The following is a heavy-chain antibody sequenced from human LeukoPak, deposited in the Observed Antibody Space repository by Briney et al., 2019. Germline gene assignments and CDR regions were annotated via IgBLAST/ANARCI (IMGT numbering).Heavy chain of an antibody. CDR1: GFTFSSYG. CDR2: ISYDGSNK. Sequence: GGSLRLSCAASGFTFSSYGMHWVRQAPGKGLEWVAVISYDGSNKYYADSVKGRFTISRDNSKNTLYLQMNSLRAEDTAVYYCAKVGGSSIAADYWGQGTLVTVPS. CDR3: AKVGGSSIAADY. V-gene: IGHV3-30*18. D-gene: IGHD6-13*01. J-gene: IGHJ4*02.